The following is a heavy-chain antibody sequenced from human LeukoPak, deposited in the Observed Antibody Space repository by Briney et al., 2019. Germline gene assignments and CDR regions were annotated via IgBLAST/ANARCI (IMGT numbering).Heavy chain of an antibody. Sequence: GASVKVSCKAPGYTFTSYAMHWVRQAPGQRLEWMGWINAGNGNTKYSQKFQGRVTITRDTSASTAYMELSSPRSEDTAVYYCARAGLRYCSGGSCLVNWGQGTLVTVSS. CDR2: INAGNGNT. CDR1: GYTFTSYA. J-gene: IGHJ4*02. V-gene: IGHV1-3*01. D-gene: IGHD2-15*01. CDR3: ARAGLRYCSGGSCLVN.